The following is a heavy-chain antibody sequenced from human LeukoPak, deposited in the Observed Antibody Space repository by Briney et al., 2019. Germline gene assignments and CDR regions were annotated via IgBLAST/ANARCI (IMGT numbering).Heavy chain of an antibody. CDR3: ARGEVYGSGKTDY. V-gene: IGHV3-74*01. J-gene: IGHJ4*02. CDR2: INSDGSST. CDR1: GFTFSSYD. Sequence: GGSLRLSCAASGFTFSSYDMHWVRQAPGKGLVWVSRINSDGSSTDNADSVKGRFTNSRDNAKNTLYLQMNSLRAEDTAVYYCARGEVYGSGKTDYWGQGTLVTVSS. D-gene: IGHD3-10*01.